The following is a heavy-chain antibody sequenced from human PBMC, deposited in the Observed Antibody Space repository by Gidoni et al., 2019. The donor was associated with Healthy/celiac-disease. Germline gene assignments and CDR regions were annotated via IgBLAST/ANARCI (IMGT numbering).Heavy chain of an antibody. CDR2: ISYDGSNK. Sequence: QVQLVESGGGVVQPGRSLRLSCAASGFTFSSYAMHWVRQAPGKGLEWVAVISYDGSNKYYADSVKGRFTISRDNSKNTLYLQMNSLRAEDTAVYYCARDLAVAGTGAFDIWGQGTVVTVSS. V-gene: IGHV3-30-3*01. CDR3: ARDLAVAGTGAFDI. CDR1: GFTFSSYA. J-gene: IGHJ3*02. D-gene: IGHD6-19*01.